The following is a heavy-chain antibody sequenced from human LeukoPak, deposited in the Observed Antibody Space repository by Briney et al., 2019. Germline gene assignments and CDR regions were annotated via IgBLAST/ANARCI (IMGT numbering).Heavy chain of an antibody. D-gene: IGHD1-26*01. CDR3: AKDLGRYRNNYFDY. CDR2: ISGSGGGT. J-gene: IGHJ4*02. CDR1: GFTFNSYA. V-gene: IGHV3-23*01. Sequence: GGSLRLSCAASGFTFNSYAMSWVRQAPEKGLEWVATISGSGGGTYYADSVKGRFTISRDDSKNTLYQQMNSLRAEDTAVYYCAKDLGRYRNNYFDYWGQGTLVTVSS.